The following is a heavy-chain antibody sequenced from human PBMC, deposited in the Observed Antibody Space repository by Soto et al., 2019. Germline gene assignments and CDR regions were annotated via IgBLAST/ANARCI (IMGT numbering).Heavy chain of an antibody. CDR1: GGSFNDYY. V-gene: IGHV4-34*01. CDR2: INHTGTT. D-gene: IGHD6-19*01. CDR3: ARQDKRGYRSPYAFDS. Sequence: QLQLHQWGAGLLKPSETMSLTCDVYGGSFNDYYWTWIRQPPGKGLERIGGINHTGTTKYSPTLKSRVTISVDTPKAQFFLKLNSVTAAATAVYFCARQDKRGYRSPYAFDSWGLGTLVTVSS. J-gene: IGHJ3*02.